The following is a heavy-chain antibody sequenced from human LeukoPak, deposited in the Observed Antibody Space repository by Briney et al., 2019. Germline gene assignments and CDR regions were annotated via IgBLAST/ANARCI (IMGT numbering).Heavy chain of an antibody. J-gene: IGHJ4*02. V-gene: IGHV3-15*04. D-gene: IGHD3-10*01. CDR1: GFSFSDAW. CDR3: TTYGSGRKFDY. Sequence: PGGSLRLSCAASGFSFSDAWMSWVRQIPGKGLEWVGRIESKTDGGTTDYAAPVKGRFTISRDDSTTTLYLQMNSLKSEDPAVYYCTTYGSGRKFDYWGQGILVAVSS. CDR2: IESKTDGGTT.